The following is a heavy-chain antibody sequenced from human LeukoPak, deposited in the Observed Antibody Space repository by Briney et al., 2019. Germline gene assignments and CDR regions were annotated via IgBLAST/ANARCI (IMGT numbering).Heavy chain of an antibody. J-gene: IGHJ1*01. CDR3: ARVGETGTVTMELDL. CDR2: MSFDGNFE. Sequence: PGGSLRLSCAASGFPFADYSLHWGRQAPGKGLEWVALMSFDGNFENFADSVKGRFTISRDTARNMLYLHMGSLGVEDSAVYFCARVGETGTVTMELDLWGQGALVTVSS. CDR1: GFPFADYS. V-gene: IGHV3-30*04. D-gene: IGHD5-24*01.